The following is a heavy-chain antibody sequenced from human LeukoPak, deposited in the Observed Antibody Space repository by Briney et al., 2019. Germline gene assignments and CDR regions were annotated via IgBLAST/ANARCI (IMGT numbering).Heavy chain of an antibody. D-gene: IGHD5-12*01. CDR3: ARDSSGNSGYDSDAFDI. CDR1: GGSISNYY. CDR2: IYTNGNT. Sequence: SETLSLTCYVSGGSISNYYWTWIRQPAGKGLEWIGRIYTNGNTNYNPSLKSRVTMSVDTSTNQFSLKLRSVTAADTAVYYCARDSSGNSGYDSDAFDIWGQGTMVTVSS. J-gene: IGHJ3*02. V-gene: IGHV4-4*07.